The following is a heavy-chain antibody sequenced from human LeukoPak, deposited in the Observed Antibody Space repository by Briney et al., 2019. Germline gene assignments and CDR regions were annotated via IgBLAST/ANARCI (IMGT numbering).Heavy chain of an antibody. V-gene: IGHV3-23*01. D-gene: IGHD4-17*01. Sequence: GASLRLSCEASGFTFSAYAMTWVRQAPGKGLEWFSCIVSDNKSHSSESVKVRFAISRDNSKTIVFPQLNSLRPEDTALYYCARDLHYCVAMDVWGQGTTVYVS. J-gene: IGHJ6*02. CDR2: IVSDNKS. CDR3: ARDLHYCVAMDV. CDR1: GFTFSAYA.